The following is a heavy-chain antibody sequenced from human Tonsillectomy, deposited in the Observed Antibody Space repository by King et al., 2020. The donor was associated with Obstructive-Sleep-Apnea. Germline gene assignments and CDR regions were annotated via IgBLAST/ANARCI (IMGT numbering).Heavy chain of an antibody. J-gene: IGHJ3*02. Sequence: QLQESGPGLVKPSETLSLTCTVSGGSISSYYWSWIRQPPGEGLEWIGYIYYSGNINYNPSLKSRVTISVDTSKNQFSLKLSSVTAADTAVYYCARYSVYGGDAFDIWGQGTMVTVSS. CDR3: ARYSVYGGDAFDI. CDR1: GGSISSYY. D-gene: IGHD4-23*01. CDR2: IYYSGNI. V-gene: IGHV4-59*01.